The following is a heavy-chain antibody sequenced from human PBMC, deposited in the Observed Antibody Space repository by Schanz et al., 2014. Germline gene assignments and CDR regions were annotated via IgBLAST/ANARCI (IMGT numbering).Heavy chain of an antibody. CDR3: DRAPTAYCSDTSCLGSRFDY. Sequence: VQLEQSGAEVKKPGSSVKVSCTASGGTFSSYTISWIRQAPGQGLEWMGRIIPVLAIADYAQKFQGRVTITADKSTSTASTALSSLRSEDTAVYYCDRAPTAYCSDTSCLGSRFDYWGQGTLVNVSS. CDR1: GGTFSSYT. V-gene: IGHV1-69*02. CDR2: IIPVLAIA. J-gene: IGHJ4*02. D-gene: IGHD2-2*01.